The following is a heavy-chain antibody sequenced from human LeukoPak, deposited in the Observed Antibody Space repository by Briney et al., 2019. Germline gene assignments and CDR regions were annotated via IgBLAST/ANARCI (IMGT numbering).Heavy chain of an antibody. D-gene: IGHD2-2*01. J-gene: IGHJ5*02. CDR3: TRERSTPGINWFDP. CDR2: INHSGST. V-gene: IGHV4-34*01. Sequence: PSETLSLTCAVYGESFSAYSWNWIRQSPGKGLEWIGEINHSGSTNYNPSLKSRVTISVDTSKNHTSKRQFSLKLNSVTAADTAVYYCTRERSTPGINWFDPWGQGTLVTVSS. CDR1: GESFSAYS.